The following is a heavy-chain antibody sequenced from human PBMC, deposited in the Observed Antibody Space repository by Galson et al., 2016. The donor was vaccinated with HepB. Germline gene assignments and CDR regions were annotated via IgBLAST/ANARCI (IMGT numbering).Heavy chain of an antibody. CDR3: ARDKFYPTDVFDV. D-gene: IGHD2/OR15-2a*01. CDR2: VSAGDYT. CDR1: GFTFSSYA. Sequence: SLRLSCAASGFTFSSYAMSWVRQAPGKGLEWVSAVSAGDYTWHADSARGRFTISRDTSKNTLYLHMNSLRAEDTALYYCARDKFYPTDVFDVWGQGTMVTVSS. V-gene: IGHV3-23*01. J-gene: IGHJ3*01.